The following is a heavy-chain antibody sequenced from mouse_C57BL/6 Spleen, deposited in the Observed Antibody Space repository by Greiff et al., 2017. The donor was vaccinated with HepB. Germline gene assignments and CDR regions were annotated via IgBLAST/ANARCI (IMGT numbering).Heavy chain of an antibody. Sequence: EVKLMESGGGLVKPGGSLKLSCAASGFTFSSYAMSWVRQTPEKRLEWVATISDGGSYTYYPDNVKGRFTISRDNAKNNLYLQMSHLKSEDTAMYYCARDQNSNDAMDYWGQGTSVTVSS. D-gene: IGHD2-5*01. CDR3: ARDQNSNDAMDY. V-gene: IGHV5-4*01. J-gene: IGHJ4*01. CDR1: GFTFSSYA. CDR2: ISDGGSYT.